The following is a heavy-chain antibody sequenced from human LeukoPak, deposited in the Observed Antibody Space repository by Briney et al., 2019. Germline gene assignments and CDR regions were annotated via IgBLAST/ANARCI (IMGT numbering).Heavy chain of an antibody. J-gene: IGHJ4*02. Sequence: GGSLRLSGAASGFTFDDYAMHWVRQAPGKGLEWVSGISWNSGSIGYADSVKGRFTISRDNAKNSLYLQMNSLRAEDTALYYCAKRGGSGWYYFDYWGQGTLVTVSS. CDR2: ISWNSGSI. CDR3: AKRGGSGWYYFDY. D-gene: IGHD6-19*01. V-gene: IGHV3-9*01. CDR1: GFTFDDYA.